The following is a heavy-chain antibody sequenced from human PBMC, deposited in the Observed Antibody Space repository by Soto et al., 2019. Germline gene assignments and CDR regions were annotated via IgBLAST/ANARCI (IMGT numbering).Heavy chain of an antibody. CDR3: ARGGRSDILTGGGPWYFDY. CDR1: GFTFSSYW. CDR2: INSDGSST. D-gene: IGHD3-9*01. J-gene: IGHJ4*02. Sequence: GGSLRLSCAASGFTFSSYWMHWVRQAPGKGLVWVSRINSDGSSTSYADSVKGRFTISRDHAKDTLYLQMNSLRAEDTAVYYCARGGRSDILTGGGPWYFDYWGQGTLVTVSS. V-gene: IGHV3-74*01.